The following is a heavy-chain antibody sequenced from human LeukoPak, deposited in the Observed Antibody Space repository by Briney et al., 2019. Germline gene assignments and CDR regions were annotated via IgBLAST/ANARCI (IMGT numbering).Heavy chain of an antibody. D-gene: IGHD4/OR15-4a*01. CDR1: GFTVSTNS. CDR3: ARRAGAYSHPYDY. J-gene: IGHJ4*02. V-gene: IGHV3-53*01. CDR2: IYSDNT. Sequence: GGFLRLSCTVSGFTVSTNSMSWVRQAPGKGLEWVSFIYSDNTHYSDSVKGRFTISRDNSKNTLYLQMNSLRAEDTAVYYCARRAGAYSHPYDYWGQGTLVTVSS.